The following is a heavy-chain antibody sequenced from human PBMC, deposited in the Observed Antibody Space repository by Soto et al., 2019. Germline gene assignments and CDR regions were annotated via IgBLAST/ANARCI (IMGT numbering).Heavy chain of an antibody. CDR1: GGSISSGQKF. D-gene: IGHD1-26*01. CDR3: ARDTGTYPYYFDS. V-gene: IGHV4-30-4*01. J-gene: IGHJ4*02. CDR2: IHHSGST. Sequence: SETLSLTCTVSGGSISSGQKFWNWIRHSPGKGLEWIGYIHHSGSTYYNPSLKSRLTISVDTSKNQISLKLNSVTAADTAVYYCARDTGTYPYYFDSWGQGTLVTVSS.